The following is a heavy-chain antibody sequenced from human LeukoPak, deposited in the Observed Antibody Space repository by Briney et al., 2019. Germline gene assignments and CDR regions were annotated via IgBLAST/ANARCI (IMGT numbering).Heavy chain of an antibody. CDR1: GYIFTSYD. CDR3: ARRYCSSTSCHYFDY. CDR2: MNPNSGNT. V-gene: IGHV1-8*01. Sequence: ASVKVSCKASGYIFTSYDINWVRQATGQGPEWMGWMNPNSGNTGYAQKFQGRVTMTRNTSISTAYMELSSLRSEDTAVYYCARRYCSSTSCHYFDYWGQGTLVTVSS. D-gene: IGHD2-2*01. J-gene: IGHJ4*02.